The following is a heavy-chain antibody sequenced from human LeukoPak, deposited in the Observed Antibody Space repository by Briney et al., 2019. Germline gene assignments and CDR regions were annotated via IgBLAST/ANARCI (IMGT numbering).Heavy chain of an antibody. V-gene: IGHV3-30-3*01. D-gene: IGHD3-10*01. CDR2: ISYDGSNK. CDR1: GFTFSSCA. J-gene: IGHJ6*02. Sequence: GRSLRLSCAASGFTFSSCAMHWVRQAPGKGLEWVAVISYDGSNKYYADSVKGRFTISRDNSKNTLYLQMNSLRAEDTAVYYCAREMTRLLWFGELPLSGPDYYGMDVWGQGTTVTVSS. CDR3: AREMTRLLWFGELPLSGPDYYGMDV.